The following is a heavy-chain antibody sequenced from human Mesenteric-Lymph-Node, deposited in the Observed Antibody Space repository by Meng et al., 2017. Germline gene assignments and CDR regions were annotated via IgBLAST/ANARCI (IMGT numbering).Heavy chain of an antibody. Sequence: QTLTLSGTGSGASVTSGNSSWSWIRQPPGKGLEWIGYIYYSGSTYYNPSLKSRVTISVDKSKNQFSLNLSSVTAADTAVYYCARVGQWLPIDYWGQGTLVTVSS. J-gene: IGHJ4*02. CDR1: GASVTSGNSS. CDR3: ARVGQWLPIDY. CDR2: IYYSGST. V-gene: IGHV4-30-4*01. D-gene: IGHD6-19*01.